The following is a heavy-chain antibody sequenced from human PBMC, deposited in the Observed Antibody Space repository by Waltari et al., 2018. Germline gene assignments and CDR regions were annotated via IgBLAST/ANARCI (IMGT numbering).Heavy chain of an antibody. Sequence: QVQLVQSGAEVKKPGSSVKVSCKASGGTFSSSAIRWLRQAPGQGLEWMGGIIPIFGTANYAQKFQGRVTITADESTSTAYMELSSLRSEDTAVYYCARDVPGDYGGNPAGAFDIWGQGTMVTVSS. V-gene: IGHV1-69*01. J-gene: IGHJ3*02. D-gene: IGHD4-17*01. CDR3: ARDVPGDYGGNPAGAFDI. CDR1: GGTFSSSA. CDR2: IIPIFGTA.